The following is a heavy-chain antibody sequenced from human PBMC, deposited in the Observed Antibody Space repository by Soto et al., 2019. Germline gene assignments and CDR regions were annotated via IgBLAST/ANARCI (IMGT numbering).Heavy chain of an antibody. CDR1: GFAFSSYE. CDR3: ARAAGIMTRGFHGMDV. D-gene: IGHD3-10*01. CDR2: ISSTASTI. Sequence: RLSCAASGFAFSSYEMNWVRQSPGKGLEWLSYISSTASTIHYADSVKGRFTISRDNANNSVYLQMNSLTADDSAVYYCARAAGIMTRGFHGMDVWGQGTTVTISS. V-gene: IGHV3-48*03. J-gene: IGHJ6*02.